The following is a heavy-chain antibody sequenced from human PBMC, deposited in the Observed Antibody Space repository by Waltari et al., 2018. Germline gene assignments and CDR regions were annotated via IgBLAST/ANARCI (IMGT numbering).Heavy chain of an antibody. CDR1: GFTFTGYV. CDR3: ATKGTVGGRRDALDL. D-gene: IGHD6-19*01. CDR2: ISASCCSA. Sequence: EVQVLESGGGWVQLGGSLSRPCAASGFTFTGYVISWVRQAPGKGTKWVSGISASCCSADYADSVKGRFTISRDNSKNTVYLQMNSLRGEDTAIYYCATKGTVGGRRDALDLWGQGTMVTVSS. V-gene: IGHV3-23*01. J-gene: IGHJ3*01.